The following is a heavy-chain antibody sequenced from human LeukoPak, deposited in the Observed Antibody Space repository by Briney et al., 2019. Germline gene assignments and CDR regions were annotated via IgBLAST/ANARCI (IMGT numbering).Heavy chain of an antibody. CDR2: IIPIFGTA. CDR3: ARGALRCSSTSSYSGTNWFDP. D-gene: IGHD2-2*01. CDR1: AGTFSSYA. Sequence: SVKVSCKASAGTFSSYAISWVRQAPGQGLEWMGGIIPIFGTANYAQKFQGRVTITTDESTSTAYMELSSLRSEDTAVYYCARGALRCSSTSSYSGTNWFDPWGQGTLVTVSS. V-gene: IGHV1-69*05. J-gene: IGHJ5*02.